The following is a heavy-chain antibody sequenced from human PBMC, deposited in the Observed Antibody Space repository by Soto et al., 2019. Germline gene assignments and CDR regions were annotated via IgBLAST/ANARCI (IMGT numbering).Heavy chain of an antibody. CDR2: IKSKTDGGTT. CDR3: TTSYSSGWYWADAFDI. D-gene: IGHD6-19*01. V-gene: IGHV3-15*01. CDR1: GFTFSNAW. Sequence: EVQLVESGGGLVKPGGSLRLSCAASGFTFSNAWMSWVRQAPGKGLEWVGRIKSKTDGGTTDYAAPVKGRFTISRDDSNNTLYLQMNSLKTEDTAVYYCTTSYSSGWYWADAFDIWGQGTMVTVSS. J-gene: IGHJ3*02.